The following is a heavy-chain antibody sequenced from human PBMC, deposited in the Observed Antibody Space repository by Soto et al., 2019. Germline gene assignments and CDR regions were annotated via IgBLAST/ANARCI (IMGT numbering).Heavy chain of an antibody. J-gene: IGHJ4*02. CDR3: ARDIPTSGYSYGN. V-gene: IGHV3-48*01. CDR2: ISSSSSTI. D-gene: IGHD5-18*01. Sequence: GGSLRLSCAASGFTFSSYSMNWVRQAPGKGLEWVSYISSSSSTIYYADSVKGRFTISRDNAKNSLYLQMNSLRAEDTAVYYCARDIPTSGYSYGNWGQGTLVTVSS. CDR1: GFTFSSYS.